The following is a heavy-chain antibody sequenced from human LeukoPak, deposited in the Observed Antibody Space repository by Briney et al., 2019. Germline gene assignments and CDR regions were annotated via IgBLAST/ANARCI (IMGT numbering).Heavy chain of an antibody. Sequence: PSETLSLTCTVSGDSISSSPYYWGWIRQPPGKGLEWIGSISNSWSTYYNTSLRSRLTISVDTAKNQFSLKLTSVTAADTAVYFCARGFSYWGQGTLVTVSS. CDR3: ARGFSY. CDR1: GDSISSSPYY. V-gene: IGHV4-39*01. CDR2: ISNSWST. J-gene: IGHJ4*02.